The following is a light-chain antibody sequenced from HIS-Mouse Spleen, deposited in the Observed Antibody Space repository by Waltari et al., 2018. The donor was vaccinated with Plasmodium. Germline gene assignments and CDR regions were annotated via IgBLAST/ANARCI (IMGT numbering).Light chain of an antibody. Sequence: QSALTQPPSASGSPGQSVTISCTGTSSAVGGYNYVSCYHQHPGKAPKHMIYEVSKRPSGVPDRFSGSKSGNTASLTVSGLQAEDEADYYCSSYAGSNNWVFGGGTKLTVL. CDR3: SSYAGSNNWV. J-gene: IGLJ3*02. CDR2: EVS. V-gene: IGLV2-8*01. CDR1: SSAVGGYNY.